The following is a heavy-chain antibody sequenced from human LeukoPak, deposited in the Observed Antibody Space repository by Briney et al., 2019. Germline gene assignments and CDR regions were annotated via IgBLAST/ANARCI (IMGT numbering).Heavy chain of an antibody. V-gene: IGHV1-18*01. CDR1: GYTFTTYT. CDR2: ISAYNGNT. Sequence: ASVKVSCKTSGYTFTTYTINWVRQAPGQGLEWMGWISAYNGNTNYAQKLQGRVTMTTDTSTSTAYMELRSLRSDDTAVYYCARDTWIQLWLGYYYYYMDVWGKGTTVTVSS. J-gene: IGHJ6*03. D-gene: IGHD5-18*01. CDR3: ARDTWIQLWLGYYYYYMDV.